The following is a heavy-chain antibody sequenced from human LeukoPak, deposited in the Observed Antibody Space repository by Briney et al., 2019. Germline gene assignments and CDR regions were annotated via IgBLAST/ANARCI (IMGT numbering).Heavy chain of an antibody. J-gene: IGHJ4*02. Sequence: GGSLRLSCAASGFNFNTYVMHWVRQAPGKGLEWVAVISYDGDIKFYAGSVRGRFTITRDNSRNTLYLQMNSLRTEDTAVYFCARSTIRQPPDGYWGQGTLVTVSS. CDR3: ARSTIRQPPDGY. CDR2: ISYDGDIK. D-gene: IGHD2-2*02. V-gene: IGHV3-30-3*01. CDR1: GFNFNTYV.